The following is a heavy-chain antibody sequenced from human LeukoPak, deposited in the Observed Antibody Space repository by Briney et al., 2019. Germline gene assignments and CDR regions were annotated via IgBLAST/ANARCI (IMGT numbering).Heavy chain of an antibody. J-gene: IGHJ4*02. CDR2: ISSSSSYI. CDR1: GFTFSSYS. D-gene: IGHD2-15*01. CDR3: AREAYCSGGSCYSAFDY. V-gene: IGHV3-21*01. Sequence: PGGSLRLSCAASGFTFSSYSMNWVSQAPGKGLEWVSSISSSSSYIYYADSVKGRFTISRDNAKNSLYLQMNSLRAEDTAVYYCAREAYCSGGSCYSAFDYWGQGTLVTVSS.